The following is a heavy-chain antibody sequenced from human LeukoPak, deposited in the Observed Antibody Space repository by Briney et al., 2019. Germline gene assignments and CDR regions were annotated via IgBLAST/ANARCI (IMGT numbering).Heavy chain of an antibody. V-gene: IGHV4-30-2*01. CDR2: IYHSGST. CDR1: GGPISSGGYS. Sequence: SQTLSLTCAVSGGPISSGGYSWSWIRQPPGKGLEWIGYIYHSGSTYYNPSLKSRVTTSVDRSKNQFSLKLSSVTAADTAVYYGAGGSLKRFGEFSHFDYWGQGTLVTVSS. J-gene: IGHJ4*02. D-gene: IGHD3-10*01. CDR3: AGGSLKRFGEFSHFDY.